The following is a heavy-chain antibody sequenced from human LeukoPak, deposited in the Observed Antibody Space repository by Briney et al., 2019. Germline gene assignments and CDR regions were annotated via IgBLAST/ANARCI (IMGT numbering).Heavy chain of an antibody. Sequence: SETLSLTCTVSGGSISSSSYYWGWIRQPPGKGPEWIGSIYYSGSTYCNPSLKSRVTISVDTSKNQFSLKLSSVTAADTAVYYCARRRGSSGYFDYWGQGTLVTVSS. D-gene: IGHD3-22*01. J-gene: IGHJ4*02. CDR1: GGSISSSSYY. V-gene: IGHV4-39*07. CDR2: IYYSGST. CDR3: ARRRGSSGYFDY.